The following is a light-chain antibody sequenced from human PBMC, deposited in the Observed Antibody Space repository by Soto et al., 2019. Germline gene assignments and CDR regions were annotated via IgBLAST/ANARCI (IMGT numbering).Light chain of an antibody. V-gene: IGKV3-11*01. CDR2: ATS. Sequence: EIVLTQSPATLSLSPGERATLSCRASQSVTKSLAWYQQKPGQAPRLLIFATSHRATDIPTRFSGSGSETDFTLTISSLQPDDFATYYCQQYNSYLYTFGQGTKLEIK. CDR1: QSVTKS. J-gene: IGKJ2*01. CDR3: QQYNSYLYT.